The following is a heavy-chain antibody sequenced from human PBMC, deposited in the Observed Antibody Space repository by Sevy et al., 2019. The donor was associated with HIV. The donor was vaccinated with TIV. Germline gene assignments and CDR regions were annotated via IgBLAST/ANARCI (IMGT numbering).Heavy chain of an antibody. CDR3: ATDPIIVLMVTDGMDV. V-gene: IGHV3-15*01. CDR2: IKSKADGGTT. J-gene: IGHJ6*02. CDR1: GFTFTYAW. Sequence: GGSLRLSCAASGFTFTYAWMSWVRQAPGKGLEWVGRIKSKADGGTTDYGAPVKGRFTISRDDSKNTLFLQMNSLKGEDTVVYYCATDPIIVLMVTDGMDVWGQGTTVTVSS. D-gene: IGHD3-22*01.